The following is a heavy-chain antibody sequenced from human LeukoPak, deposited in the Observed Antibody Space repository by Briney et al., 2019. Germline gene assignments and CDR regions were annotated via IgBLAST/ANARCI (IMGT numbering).Heavy chain of an antibody. J-gene: IGHJ4*02. CDR1: GFTFSSAA. D-gene: IGHD3-22*01. CDR3: AKGPQLNSGYHPDY. CDR2: ITGSDDRT. V-gene: IGHV3-23*01. Sequence: GGSLRLSCAASGFTFSSAAMTWVRQAPRKGLEWVSTITGSDDRTYYADSVKGRFTISRDYSKNTLHLQMNSLRVEDTAIFYCAKGPQLNSGYHPDYWGQGILVTVSS.